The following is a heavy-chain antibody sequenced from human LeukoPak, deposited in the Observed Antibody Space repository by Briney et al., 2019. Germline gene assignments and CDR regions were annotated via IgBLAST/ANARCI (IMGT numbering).Heavy chain of an antibody. V-gene: IGHV1-18*01. Sequence: ASVKVSCKASAYTFTRYGISWVRQAPGQGLEWMGWISAYNGNTEYAQKLQGRVTMTTDTSTSTAYMELGSLRFDDTAVYYCARARYLSGCRDDALDIWGQGTMVTVSS. J-gene: IGHJ3*02. CDR1: AYTFTRYG. D-gene: IGHD1-26*01. CDR3: ARARYLSGCRDDALDI. CDR2: ISAYNGNT.